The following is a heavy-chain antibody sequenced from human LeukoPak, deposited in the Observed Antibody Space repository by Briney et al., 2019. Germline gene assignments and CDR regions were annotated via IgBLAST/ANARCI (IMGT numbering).Heavy chain of an antibody. CDR3: ARGGRFNYDSEAFDY. V-gene: IGHV6-1*01. CDR2: TYYRSKWYN. CDR1: GDSVSRNSAA. J-gene: IGHJ4*02. Sequence: SQTLSLTCAISGDSVSRNSAAWNWIRQSPSRGLEWLGRTYYRSKWYNDYAVSVKGRIIINPDTSKNQFSLQLNSVTPEDTAVYYCARGGRFNYDSEAFDYWGQGTLVTVSS. D-gene: IGHD3-22*01.